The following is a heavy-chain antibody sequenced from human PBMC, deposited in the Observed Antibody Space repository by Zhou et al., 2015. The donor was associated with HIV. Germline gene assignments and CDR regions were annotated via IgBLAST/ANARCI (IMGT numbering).Heavy chain of an antibody. V-gene: IGHV1-2*02. Sequence: QVQLVQSGAEVKKPGASVKVSCKASGYTFTGYYIHWVRQAPGQGLEWVGWINPDSGGTNYAQKFQGRVTMTRDTSINTAYMELSRLRSDDTAMYYCAREPLWGSYRYIDYWGQGTLVTSPQ. CDR2: INPDSGGT. D-gene: IGHD3-16*02. CDR1: GYTFTGYY. CDR3: AREPLWGSYRYIDY. J-gene: IGHJ4*02.